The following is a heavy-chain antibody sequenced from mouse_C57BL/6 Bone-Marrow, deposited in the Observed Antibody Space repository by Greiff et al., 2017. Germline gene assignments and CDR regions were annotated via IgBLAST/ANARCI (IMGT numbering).Heavy chain of an antibody. CDR2: ISNGGGST. J-gene: IGHJ3*01. D-gene: IGHD1-1*01. CDR1: GFTFSDYY. V-gene: IGHV5-12*01. CDR3: ARQITTVERFAY. Sequence: EVNVVESGRGLVQPGGSLKLSCAASGFTFSDYYMYWVRQTPEKRLEWVAYISNGGGSTYYPDTVKGRFTISRDNAKNTLYLQMSRLKSEDTAMYYCARQITTVERFAYWGQGTLVTVSA.